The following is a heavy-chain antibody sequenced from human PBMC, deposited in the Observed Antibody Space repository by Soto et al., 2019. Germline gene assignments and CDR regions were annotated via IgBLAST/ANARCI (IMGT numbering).Heavy chain of an antibody. CDR2: IYYSGST. CDR3: ARGDYGDSDFDY. V-gene: IGHV4-31*03. J-gene: IGHJ4*02. Sequence: QVQLQESGPGLVKPSQTLSLTCTVSGGSISSGGYYWSWIRQHPGKGLEWIGYIYYSGSTYYNPSLKSRVSISVDMSKNQFALKLSSVTAADTAVYYCARGDYGDSDFDYWGQGTLVTVSS. D-gene: IGHD4-17*01. CDR1: GGSISSGGYY.